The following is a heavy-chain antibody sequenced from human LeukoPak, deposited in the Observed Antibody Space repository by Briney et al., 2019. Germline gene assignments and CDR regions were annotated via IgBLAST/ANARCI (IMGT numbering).Heavy chain of an antibody. J-gene: IGHJ4*02. CDR3: AKTVRYCSGGSCHGGYFDY. CDR1: GFTFSSYA. V-gene: IGHV3-23*01. D-gene: IGHD2-15*01. CDR2: ISGSGGNT. Sequence: GGSLRLSCVASGFTFSSYAMTWVRQAPGKGLEWVSTISGSGGNTYFADSVKGRFTISSDNSKNTMFLQMNSLRAEDTAVYYCAKTVRYCSGGSCHGGYFDYWGQGTQVTVSS.